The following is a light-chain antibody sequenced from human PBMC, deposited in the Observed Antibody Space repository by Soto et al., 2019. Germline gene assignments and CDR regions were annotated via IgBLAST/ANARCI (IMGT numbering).Light chain of an antibody. CDR3: QQLNSYSIT. J-gene: IGKJ5*01. CDR2: AAS. Sequence: IQLTQSPSSLSASVGDRVTITCRASQGISSYLAWYQQKPGKAPKLLIYAASTLQSGVPSRFSGSGSGTDFTLTISCRQPEDFATYYCQQLNSYSITFGQGTRLEIK. CDR1: QGISSY. V-gene: IGKV1-9*01.